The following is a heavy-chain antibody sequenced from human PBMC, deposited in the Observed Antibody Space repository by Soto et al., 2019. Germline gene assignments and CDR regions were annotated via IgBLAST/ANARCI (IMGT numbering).Heavy chain of an antibody. CDR1: GFIFKSYA. V-gene: IGHV3-30*04. J-gene: IGHJ4*02. CDR3: TKSSGGSSSVGMDY. Sequence: GGSLRLSCAVSGFIFKSYALNWVRHAPGKGLEWVASITRDGYNKYYADSVKGRFTISRDNSRDTLSLQMTALTIEDSSVYYCTKSSGGSSSVGMDYWGQGTRVTVSS. CDR2: ITRDGYNK. D-gene: IGHD6-6*01.